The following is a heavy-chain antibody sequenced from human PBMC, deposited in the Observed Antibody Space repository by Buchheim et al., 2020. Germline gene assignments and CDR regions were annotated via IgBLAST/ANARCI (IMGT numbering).Heavy chain of an antibody. Sequence: QVQLVESGGGVVQPGRSLRLSCAASGFTFSSYGMHWVRQAPGKGLEWVAVISYDGSNKYYAGSVKGRFTISRDNSKNTLYLQMNSLRAEDTAVYYCAKDRAAGSRGYYYGMDVWGQGTT. V-gene: IGHV3-30*18. CDR1: GFTFSSYG. CDR3: AKDRAAGSRGYYYGMDV. J-gene: IGHJ6*02. D-gene: IGHD6-13*01. CDR2: ISYDGSNK.